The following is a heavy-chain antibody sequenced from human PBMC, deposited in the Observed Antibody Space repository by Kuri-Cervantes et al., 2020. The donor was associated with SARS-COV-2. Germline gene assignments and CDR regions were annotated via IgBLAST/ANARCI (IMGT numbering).Heavy chain of an antibody. J-gene: IGHJ6*03. Sequence: ASVKVSCKASGYIFTGYYMQWVRQAPGQGLEWVGWINPYSGDTNYAQKFQGRVTMTRDTSISTAYMELSRLRSDDTAVYYCARAPRDCRSTRRYIYSYSYMDGWGKGTTVTVSS. CDR3: ARAPRDCRSTRRYIYSYSYMDG. CDR1: GYIFTGYY. CDR2: INPYSGDT. V-gene: IGHV1-2*02. D-gene: IGHD2-2*01.